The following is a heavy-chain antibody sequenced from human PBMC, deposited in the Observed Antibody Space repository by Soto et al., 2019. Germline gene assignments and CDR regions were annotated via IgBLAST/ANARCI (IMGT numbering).Heavy chain of an antibody. CDR2: IYDSGNT. J-gene: IGHJ4*02. V-gene: IGHV4-30-4*01. D-gene: IGHD2-21*01. Sequence: QVQLQESGPGLVKPSQTLSLTCTVSGGSISDGAYYWSWIRQPPGKGLEWIGHIYDSGNTYNNPSLKSPLNISVDTSKNHFSLNLNSVTAADTAVYYCASGLSGDKVDQWGQGTLVTVSS. CDR1: GGSISDGAYY. CDR3: ASGLSGDKVDQ.